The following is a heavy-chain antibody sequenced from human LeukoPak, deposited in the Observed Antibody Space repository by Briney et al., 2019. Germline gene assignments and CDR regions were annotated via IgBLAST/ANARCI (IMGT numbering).Heavy chain of an antibody. CDR2: INPNGGAT. J-gene: IGHJ4*02. Sequence: ASVRVSCKASGYIFTGYYLFWVRQAPGQGLEWMGWINPNGGATRYAQKFQGRVTLTCDTSIRTTYMELSSLTSDDTAVYYCARDERYSDADHHYPDLGYWGQGTLVTVSS. CDR3: ARDERYSDADHHYPDLGY. V-gene: IGHV1-2*02. D-gene: IGHD3-16*01. CDR1: GYIFTGYY.